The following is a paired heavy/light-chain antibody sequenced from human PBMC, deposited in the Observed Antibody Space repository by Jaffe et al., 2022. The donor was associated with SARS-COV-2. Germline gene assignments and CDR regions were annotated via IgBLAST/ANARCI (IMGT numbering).Light chain of an antibody. CDR2: STS. J-gene: IGLJ3*02. Sequence: QTVVTQEPSLTVSPGGTVTLTCASSTGAVTSGHYPNWFQQKPGQAPRTLIYSTSNKHSWTPARFSGSLLGGKAALTLSGVQPEDEAEYYCLLYFGGASIWVFGGGTKLTVL. CDR1: TGAVTSGHY. CDR3: LLYFGGASIWV. V-gene: IGLV7-43*01.
Heavy chain of an antibody. CDR1: GFTIGDYA. CDR3: ARAPRTAGGIMFFDY. J-gene: IGHJ4*02. V-gene: IGHV3-49*03. D-gene: IGHD6-13*01. CDR2: IRRKDYGGTT. Sequence: EVQLVESGGGLVQPGRSLRLSCTASGFTIGDYAINWFRQAPGKGLEWISLIRRKDYGGTTEYAASVKGRFSISRDESKTVAYLQMNSLRPEDTAVYYCARAPRTAGGIMFFDYWGQGTLVTVSS.